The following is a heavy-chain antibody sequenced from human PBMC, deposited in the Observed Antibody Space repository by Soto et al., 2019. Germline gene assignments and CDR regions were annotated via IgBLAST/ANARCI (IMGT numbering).Heavy chain of an antibody. CDR1: GYTFTSYD. J-gene: IGHJ4*02. CDR3: ARGRYNWNHQFDY. Sequence: ASVKVSCNASGYTFTSYDINWVRQATGQGLEWMGWMNPNSGNTGYAQKFQGRVTMTRNTSISTAYMELSSLRSEDTAVYYCARGRYNWNHQFDYWGQGTLVTVYS. V-gene: IGHV1-8*01. CDR2: MNPNSGNT. D-gene: IGHD1-20*01.